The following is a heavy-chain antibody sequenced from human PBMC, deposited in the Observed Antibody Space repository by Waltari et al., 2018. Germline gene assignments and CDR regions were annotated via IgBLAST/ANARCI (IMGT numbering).Heavy chain of an antibody. Sequence: EVQLVQSGAEVKKPGATVTIPCKASGSTFPDYYLPGVQQAPGKGLEWMGRVDPEDGETIYAEKFQGRVTITADTSTDTAYMELSSLRSEDTAVYYCATDQPLYYLDVWGKGTTVTVSS. J-gene: IGHJ6*03. CDR1: GSTFPDYY. CDR3: ATDQPLYYLDV. CDR2: VDPEDGET. V-gene: IGHV1-69-2*01.